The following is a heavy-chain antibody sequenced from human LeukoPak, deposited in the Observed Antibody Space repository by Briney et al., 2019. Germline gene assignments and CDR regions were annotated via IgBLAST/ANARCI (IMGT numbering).Heavy chain of an antibody. J-gene: IGHJ6*02. Sequence: GGSLRLSCAASGFTFSSYSMNWVRQAPGKGLEWVSYISSSSSTIYYADSVKGRFTISRDNAKNSLYLQMNSLRAEDTAVYYCARDTIFGVDRYYGMDVWGQGTTATVSS. CDR1: GFTFSSYS. V-gene: IGHV3-48*01. CDR3: ARDTIFGVDRYYGMDV. D-gene: IGHD3-3*01. CDR2: ISSSSSTI.